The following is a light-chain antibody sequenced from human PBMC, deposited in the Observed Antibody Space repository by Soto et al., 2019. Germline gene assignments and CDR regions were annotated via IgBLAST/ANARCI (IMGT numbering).Light chain of an antibody. CDR2: DAS. Sequence: DIQMTQSPSTLSSSLVDRCXXTCRASQSISSWLAWYQQKPGKAPKLLIYDASSLESGVPSRFSGSGSGTEFTLTISCLQSDDFATYYCQQYNSYWTFGQGTKVDTK. CDR1: QSISSW. J-gene: IGKJ1*01. CDR3: QQYNSYWT. V-gene: IGKV1-5*01.